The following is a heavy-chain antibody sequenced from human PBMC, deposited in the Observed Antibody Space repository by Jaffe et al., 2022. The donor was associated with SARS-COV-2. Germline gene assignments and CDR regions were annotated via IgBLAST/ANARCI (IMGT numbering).Heavy chain of an antibody. D-gene: IGHD2-2*02. J-gene: IGHJ4*02. CDR1: GFTFSSYS. Sequence: EVQLVESGGGLVQPGGSLRLSCAASGFTFSSYSMNWVRQAPGKGLEWVSYISSSSSTIYYADSVKGRFTISRDNAKNSLYLQMNSLRDEDTAVYYCARDQVPAAISPCWFDYWGQGTLVTVSS. CDR2: ISSSSSTI. CDR3: ARDQVPAAISPCWFDY. V-gene: IGHV3-48*02.